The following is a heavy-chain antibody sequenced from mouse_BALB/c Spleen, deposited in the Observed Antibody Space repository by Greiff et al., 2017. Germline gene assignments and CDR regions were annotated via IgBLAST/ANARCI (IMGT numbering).Heavy chain of an antibody. CDR2: IWAGGST. J-gene: IGHJ3*01. D-gene: IGHD1-1*01. V-gene: IGHV2-9*02. CDR1: GFSLTSYG. CDR3: ARVYYYGSSSWFAY. Sequence: VQRVESGPGLVAPSQSLSITCTVSGFSLTSYGVHWVRQPPGKGLEWLGVIWAGGSTNYNSALMSRLSISKDNSKSQVFLKMNSLQTDDTAMYYCARVYYYGSSSWFAYWGQGTLVTVSA.